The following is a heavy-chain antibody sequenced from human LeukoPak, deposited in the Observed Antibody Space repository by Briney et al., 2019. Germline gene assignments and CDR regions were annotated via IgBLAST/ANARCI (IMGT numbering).Heavy chain of an antibody. CDR2: MNPNSGNT. CDR1: GYTFTSYD. CDR3: ARGRNWGDLARAINYYYYYMDV. Sequence: GASVKVSCKASGYTFTSYDINGVRQATGQGLKWMGWMNPNSGNTGYAQKFQGRVTITRNTSISTAYMELSSLRSEDTAVYYCARGRNWGDLARAINYYYYYMDVWGKGTTVTVSS. V-gene: IGHV1-8*03. J-gene: IGHJ6*03. D-gene: IGHD3-16*01.